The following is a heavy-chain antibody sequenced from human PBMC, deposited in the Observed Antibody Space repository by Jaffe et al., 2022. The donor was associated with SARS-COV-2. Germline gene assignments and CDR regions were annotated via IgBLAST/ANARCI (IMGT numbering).Heavy chain of an antibody. J-gene: IGHJ4*02. CDR1: GFTFSDYY. CDR2: ISSSSSYT. CDR3: ATDSYYYDSSGHGDY. V-gene: IGHV3-11*06. D-gene: IGHD3-22*01. Sequence: QVQLVESGGGLVKPGGSLRLSCAASGFTFSDYYMSWIRQAPGKGLEWVSYISSSSSYTNYADSVKGRFTISRDNAKNSLYLQMNSLRAEDTAVYYCATDSYYYDSSGHGDYWGQGTLVTVSS.